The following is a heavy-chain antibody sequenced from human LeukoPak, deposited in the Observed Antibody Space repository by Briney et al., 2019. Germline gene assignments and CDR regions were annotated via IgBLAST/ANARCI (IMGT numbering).Heavy chain of an antibody. V-gene: IGHV3-7*05. D-gene: IGHD2-2*01. CDR3: ARDQRYCSSSSCPWEPFDY. CDR2: IKQDGSDK. Sequence: GGSLRLSCAASGFTFSSYWMIWVRQAPGKGLEWVANIKQDGSDKYYVDSVKGRFTISRDNAKNSLYLQMNSLRAEDTAVYYCARDQRYCSSSSCPWEPFDYWGQGTLVTVSS. CDR1: GFTFSSYW. J-gene: IGHJ4*02.